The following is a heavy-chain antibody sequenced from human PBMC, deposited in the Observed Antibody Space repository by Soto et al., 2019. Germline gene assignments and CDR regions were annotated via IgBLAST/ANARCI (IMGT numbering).Heavy chain of an antibody. J-gene: IGHJ4*02. CDR3: ARDLAFGLSDY. CDR1: GYTFTSYA. D-gene: IGHD3-10*01. Sequence: GASVKVSCKASGYTFTSYAIHWVRQAPGKRLEWMGWINAGNGNTKYSQKFQGRVTITRDTSASTAYMELSSLRSEDTAVYYCARDLAFGLSDYWGQGTLVTVSS. CDR2: INAGNGNT. V-gene: IGHV1-3*01.